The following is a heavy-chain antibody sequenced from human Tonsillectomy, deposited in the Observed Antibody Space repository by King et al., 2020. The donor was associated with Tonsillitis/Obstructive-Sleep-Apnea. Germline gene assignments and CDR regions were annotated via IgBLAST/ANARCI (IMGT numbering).Heavy chain of an antibody. CDR1: GYNFTNFW. Sequence: QLVQSGAEVKEAGESLRISCKLSGYNFTNFWISWVRQMPGKGLEWMGRIDPSDSYTNYNPSFQSHVTISVDNSISTAYLQFSSLKASDTAMYYCARENPYSTRPWGQGTMVTVSS. V-gene: IGHV5-10-1*01. CDR2: IDPSDSYT. D-gene: IGHD2-2*01. CDR3: ARENPYSTRP. J-gene: IGHJ4*02.